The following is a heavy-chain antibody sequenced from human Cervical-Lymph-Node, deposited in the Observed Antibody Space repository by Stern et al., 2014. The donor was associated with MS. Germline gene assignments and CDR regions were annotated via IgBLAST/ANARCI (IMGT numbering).Heavy chain of an antibody. J-gene: IGHJ4*02. Sequence: QLVQSGVEVKKTGASVKVSCKASGFTLTTYDINWVRQASGHGLEWMGWMNPKIGDTGYAQKFQGRITMTRNTSMSTAYMELSNLKSEDSAVYYCARGRLAAAFVWNFDYWGQGTPVTVSS. V-gene: IGHV1-8*01. CDR1: GFTLTTYD. CDR3: ARGRLAAAFVWNFDY. D-gene: IGHD6-13*01. CDR2: MNPKIGDT.